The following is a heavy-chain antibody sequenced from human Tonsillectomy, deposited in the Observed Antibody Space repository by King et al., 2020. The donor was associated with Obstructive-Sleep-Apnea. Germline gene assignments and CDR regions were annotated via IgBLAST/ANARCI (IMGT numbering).Heavy chain of an antibody. V-gene: IGHV5-51*01. D-gene: IGHD6-19*01. CDR3: ARQQYSSGWRAFDY. J-gene: IGHJ4*02. CDR2: IYPGDSDA. CDR1: GYSFTDYW. Sequence: VQLVESGAEVITPGESLKISCQGSGYSFTDYWIGWVRQMPGKGLEWMGIIYPGDSDARYSPSFLGQVTISADESISTAYLQWNSLEASDTAIYYCARQQYSSGWRAFDYWGLGTLVTVSS.